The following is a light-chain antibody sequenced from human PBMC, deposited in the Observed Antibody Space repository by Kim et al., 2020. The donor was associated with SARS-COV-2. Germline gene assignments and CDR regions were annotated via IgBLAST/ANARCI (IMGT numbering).Light chain of an antibody. CDR1: QDVSNS. J-gene: IGKJ2*01. Sequence: DIQMTQSPSSLSASVGDRITITCRASQDVSNSLAWYQQKPGRAPKLLLYATSTLESGVPSRFSGSGSGTDFTLTISSLQPEDFATYFCQQYYTNPYTFGQGTKLE. V-gene: IGKV1-NL1*01. CDR2: ATS. CDR3: QQYYTNPYT.